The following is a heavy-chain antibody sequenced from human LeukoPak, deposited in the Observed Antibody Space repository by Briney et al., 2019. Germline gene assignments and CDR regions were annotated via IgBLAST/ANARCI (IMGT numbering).Heavy chain of an antibody. J-gene: IGHJ4*02. CDR2: IYWNDDK. CDR1: GFSLSTSGVG. D-gene: IGHD3-10*01. CDR3: AHSLSTNILRGVVTYHTPLYYFDY. V-gene: IGHV2-5*01. Sequence: ESGPTLVKPTQTLTLTCTFSGFSLSTSGVGVGWIRQPPGKALEWLALIYWNDDKRYRPSLKNRLTISKDTPENQVVLTMTNMDPVDTATYFCAHSLSTNILRGVVTYHTPLYYFDYWGQGTLVTVSS.